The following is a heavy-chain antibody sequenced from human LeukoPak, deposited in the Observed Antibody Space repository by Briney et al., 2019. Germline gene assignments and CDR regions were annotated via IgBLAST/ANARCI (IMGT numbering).Heavy chain of an antibody. D-gene: IGHD5-18*01. J-gene: IGHJ6*02. V-gene: IGHV3-30*18. Sequence: GGSLRLSCAASGFTFSSHGMHWVRQAPGKGLEWVAVISYDGSNKFYSDSVKGRFTISRDNSNNTLYLQMNTLRAEDTAVYYCAKRRTVDTAMVTRYYGMDVWGQGTTVTVSS. CDR1: GFTFSSHG. CDR2: ISYDGSNK. CDR3: AKRRTVDTAMVTRYYGMDV.